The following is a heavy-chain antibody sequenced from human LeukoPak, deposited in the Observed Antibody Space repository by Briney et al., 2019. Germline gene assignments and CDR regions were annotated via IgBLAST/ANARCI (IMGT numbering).Heavy chain of an antibody. Sequence: ASVKVSCKASGYTFTGYYMHWVRQAPGQGLEWMGRINPNSGGTNYAQKFQSRVTMTRDTSISTAYMELSRLRSDDTAVYYCTYYYDSSGYRNYWGQGTLVTVSS. CDR1: GYTFTGYY. CDR3: TYYYDSSGYRNY. D-gene: IGHD3-22*01. CDR2: INPNSGGT. J-gene: IGHJ4*02. V-gene: IGHV1-2*06.